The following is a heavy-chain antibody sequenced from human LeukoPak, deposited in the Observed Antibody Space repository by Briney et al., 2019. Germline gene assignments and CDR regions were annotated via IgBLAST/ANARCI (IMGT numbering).Heavy chain of an antibody. CDR2: ISAYNGKR. J-gene: IGHJ1*01. Sequence: ASVKVSCKASGYTFSDYHFNWVRQTPGQELEWMGRISAYNGKRGFVEKFQGRVTLTTDTSTTTVYMELRSLRSDDTAVYYCARDKDEDYDTSGMFQYWGQGTLVTVSS. CDR1: GYTFSDYH. V-gene: IGHV1-18*01. D-gene: IGHD3-22*01. CDR3: ARDKDEDYDTSGMFQY.